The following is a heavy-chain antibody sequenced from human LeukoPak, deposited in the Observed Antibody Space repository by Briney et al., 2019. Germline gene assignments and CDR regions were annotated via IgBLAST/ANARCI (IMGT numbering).Heavy chain of an antibody. V-gene: IGHV4-39*07. CDR3: ARDAGHSGSFPVGASDI. J-gene: IGHJ3*02. Sequence: SETLSLTCTVSGGSISSSSYYWGWIRQPPGKGLEWIGSIYYSGSTYYNPSLKSRVTISVDTSKNQFSLKLSSVTAADTAVYYCARDAGHSGSFPVGASDIWGQGTMVTVSS. CDR2: IYYSGST. D-gene: IGHD1-26*01. CDR1: GGSISSSSYY.